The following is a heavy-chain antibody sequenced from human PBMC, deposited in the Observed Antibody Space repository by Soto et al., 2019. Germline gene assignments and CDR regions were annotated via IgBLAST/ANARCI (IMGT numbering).Heavy chain of an antibody. Sequence: EVQLLESGGGLVQPGGSLRLSCAASGFTFSSYGMSWVRQAPGKGLEWVSAISSSGGSAYYADSVKGRFTISRDNSKNTLYLQTNSLRAEDTAVYYCARGATSPSYWGQGTLVTVSS. J-gene: IGHJ4*02. V-gene: IGHV3-23*01. CDR2: ISSSGGSA. CDR1: GFTFSSYG. CDR3: ARGATSPSY.